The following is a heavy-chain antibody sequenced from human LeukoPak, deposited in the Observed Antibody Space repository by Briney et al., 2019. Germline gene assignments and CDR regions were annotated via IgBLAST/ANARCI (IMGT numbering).Heavy chain of an antibody. Sequence: GASVKVSCKTSGYTFTTYGISWVRQAPGQGLEWMGWSSPNSGGTNYAQKFQGRVTMTRDMSTSTVYMELSSLRSEDTAVYYCARALPHRRLMDTTMEQHWFDPWGQGTLVTVSS. CDR2: SSPNSGGT. CDR3: ARALPHRRLMDTTMEQHWFDP. CDR1: GYTFTTYG. D-gene: IGHD5-18*01. J-gene: IGHJ5*02. V-gene: IGHV1-18*01.